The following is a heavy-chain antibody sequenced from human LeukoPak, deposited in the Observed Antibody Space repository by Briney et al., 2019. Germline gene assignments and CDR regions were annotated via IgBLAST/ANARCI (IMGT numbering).Heavy chain of an antibody. CDR2: ISSSSSHI. CDR3: ARDLASGRWGYYDTSAVWGTYDY. CDR1: GFTFSSYS. D-gene: IGHD3-22*01. J-gene: IGHJ4*02. V-gene: IGHV3-21*01. Sequence: GGSLRLSCAASGFTFSSYSMNWVRQAPGKGLEWVSSISSSSSHIYYADSLKGRFTISRDNAKNSLYLQVNSLRAEDTAVYYCARDLASGRWGYYDTSAVWGTYDYWGQGTLVTVSS.